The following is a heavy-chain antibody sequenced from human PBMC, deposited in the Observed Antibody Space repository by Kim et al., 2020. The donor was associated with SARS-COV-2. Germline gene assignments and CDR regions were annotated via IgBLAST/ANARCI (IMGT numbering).Heavy chain of an antibody. J-gene: IGHJ4*02. V-gene: IGHV4-59*01. Sequence: NYNPSLKSRVTISVDTSKNQFSLKLSSVTAADTAVYYCARSLAVAGYFDYWGQGTLVTVSS. D-gene: IGHD6-19*01. CDR3: ARSLAVAGYFDY.